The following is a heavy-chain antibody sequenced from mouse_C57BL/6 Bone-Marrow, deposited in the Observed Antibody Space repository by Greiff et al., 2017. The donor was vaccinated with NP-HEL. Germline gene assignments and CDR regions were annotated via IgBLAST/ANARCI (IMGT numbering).Heavy chain of an antibody. Sequence: EVKLVESGGGLVQPGGSLSLSCAASGFTFTDYYMSWVRQPPGKALEWLVFIRNKANGYTTEYSASVKGRFTLSSANSQSILYLQMNALRAEDSATYYCARSIYYDYADATIYTMDYWGQGTSVTVSP. D-gene: IGHD2-4*01. CDR1: GFTFTDYY. CDR3: ARSIYYDYADATIYTMDY. CDR2: IRNKANGYTT. J-gene: IGHJ4*01. V-gene: IGHV7-3*01.